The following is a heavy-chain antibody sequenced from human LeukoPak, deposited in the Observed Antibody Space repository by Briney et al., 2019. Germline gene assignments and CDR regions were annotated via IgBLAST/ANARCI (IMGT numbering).Heavy chain of an antibody. Sequence: GGSLRLSCAASGFTFSSYGMHWVRQAPGKGLEWVAVISYDGSNKYYADSVKGRFTTSRDNSKNTLYLQMNSLRAEDTAVYYCAKDRGYSYGGVDYWGQETLVTVSS. CDR2: ISYDGSNK. V-gene: IGHV3-30*18. D-gene: IGHD5-18*01. CDR3: AKDRGYSYGGVDY. J-gene: IGHJ4*02. CDR1: GFTFSSYG.